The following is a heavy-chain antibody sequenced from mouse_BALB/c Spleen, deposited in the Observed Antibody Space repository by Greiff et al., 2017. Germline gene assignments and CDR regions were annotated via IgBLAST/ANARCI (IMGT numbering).Heavy chain of an antibody. CDR3: ARSGDYDEFAY. J-gene: IGHJ3*01. V-gene: IGHV1-31*01. Sequence: VHVKQSGPELVKPGASVKISCKASGYSFTGYYMHWVKQSHVKSLEWIGRINPYNGATSYNQNFKDKASLTVDKSSSTAYMELHSLTSEDSAVYYCARSGDYDEFAYWGQGTLVTVSA. CDR1: GYSFTGYY. D-gene: IGHD2-4*01. CDR2: INPYNGAT.